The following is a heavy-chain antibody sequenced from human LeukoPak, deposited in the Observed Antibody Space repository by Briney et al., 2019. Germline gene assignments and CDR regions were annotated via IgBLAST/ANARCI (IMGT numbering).Heavy chain of an antibody. CDR2: IHHSGST. CDR1: GVSFSGFY. Sequence: SETLSLTCAVYGVSFSGFYWGWIRQPPGKGLEWIGEIHHSGSTNYNPSLKSRATMSVDTSKNQFSLKLSSVTAADTAVYYCASVPYSSGYYNYWGQGNLGTVSS. J-gene: IGHJ4*02. CDR3: ASVPYSSGYYNY. V-gene: IGHV4-34*01. D-gene: IGHD3-22*01.